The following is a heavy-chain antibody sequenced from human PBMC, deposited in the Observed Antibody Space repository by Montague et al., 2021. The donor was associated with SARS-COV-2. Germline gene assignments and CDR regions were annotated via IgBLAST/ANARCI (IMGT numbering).Heavy chain of an antibody. V-gene: IGHV4-34*01. CDR1: GTSFSGYY. CDR2: INHGGST. CDR3: ARLRDGVVPSPILGVGPYYSYYYMDV. J-gene: IGHJ6*03. D-gene: IGHD3-10*01. Sequence: SETLSLTCAVHGTSFSGYYWNWIRQPPGQGLEWIGEINHGGSTKYSPSLKSRLTISAATSTNQFSLTLTSVAAADTAFYYCARLRDGVVPSPILGVGPYYSYYYMDVWGRGTTVTVSS.